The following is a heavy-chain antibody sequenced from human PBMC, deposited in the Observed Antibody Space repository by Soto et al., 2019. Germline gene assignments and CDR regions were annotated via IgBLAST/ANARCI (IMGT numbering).Heavy chain of an antibody. CDR1: GGTFSSYA. CDR2: IIPIFGTA. J-gene: IGHJ4*02. CDR3: ASPYSSGWYGGFDY. D-gene: IGHD6-19*01. Sequence: QVQLVQSGAEVKKPGSSVKVSCTASGGTFSSYAISWVRQAPGQGLEWMGGIIPIFGTADYAQKLQGRVAITADESTRTAYMELSSLRSEDTAVYYCASPYSSGWYGGFDYWGQGTLVTVSS. V-gene: IGHV1-69*12.